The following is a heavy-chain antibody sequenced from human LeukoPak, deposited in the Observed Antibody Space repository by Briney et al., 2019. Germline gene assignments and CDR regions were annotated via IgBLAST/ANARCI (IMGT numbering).Heavy chain of an antibody. Sequence: TLSLTCTVSGGSISSGDYYWSLIRQPPGKRLEWIAYMYYSGSTYYNPSLKRRVTMSADTSKNQLSLKLSSVTAADTAVYYCARPYYYDSRIDPWGQGILVTVSS. V-gene: IGHV4-30-4*01. CDR2: MYYSGST. CDR1: GGSISSGDYY. CDR3: ARPYYYDSRIDP. J-gene: IGHJ5*02. D-gene: IGHD3-22*01.